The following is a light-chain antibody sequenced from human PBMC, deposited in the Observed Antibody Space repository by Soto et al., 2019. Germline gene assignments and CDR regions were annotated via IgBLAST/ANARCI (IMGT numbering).Light chain of an antibody. CDR3: QKFSAVPT. CDR1: QAIYNY. J-gene: IGKJ4*01. CDR2: AAS. V-gene: IGKV1-27*01. Sequence: DIEMTQSPSSLSASVGDRATITCRASQAIYNYLAWYQQKPGTVPTLLISAASTFQSGVLTRFSGSGSGTVFTITISSLQPEDVANYYCQKFSAVPTFGGGTKVEI.